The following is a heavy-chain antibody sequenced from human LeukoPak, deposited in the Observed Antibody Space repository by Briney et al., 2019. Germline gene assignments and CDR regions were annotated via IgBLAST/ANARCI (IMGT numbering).Heavy chain of an antibody. J-gene: IGHJ3*02. CDR1: GYSFSSND. Sequence: ASVNLSCKSSGYSFSSNDINWVRHGPAPGQELKGFMNPKRGNTGYAHKFQGRVTITRNTSITTAYMELRSLRSEDTAVYYCAKSSGWDLDAFDIWGQGTMVTVSS. CDR3: AKSSGWDLDAFDI. V-gene: IGHV1-8*03. CDR2: MNPKRGNT. D-gene: IGHD6-19*01.